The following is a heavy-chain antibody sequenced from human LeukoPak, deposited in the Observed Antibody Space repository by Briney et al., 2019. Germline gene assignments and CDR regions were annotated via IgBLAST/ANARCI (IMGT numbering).Heavy chain of an antibody. CDR2: ITGTGGST. CDR1: GFSLSTYG. D-gene: IGHD6-19*01. J-gene: IGHJ4*02. CDR3: AKDHGTAVAGFYY. Sequence: PGGSLRLSCAASGFSLSTYGVSWVRQPPGKGLEWVSGITGTGGSTYCADSVKGRFAVSRDTSKNTLYLQMNSLRAEDTAIYYCAKDHGTAVAGFYYWGQGTLVTVSS. V-gene: IGHV3-23*01.